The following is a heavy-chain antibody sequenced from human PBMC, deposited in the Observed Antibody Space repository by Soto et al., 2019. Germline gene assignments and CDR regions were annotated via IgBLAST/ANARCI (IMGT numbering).Heavy chain of an antibody. CDR3: AKGSGPYGPYYFDY. CDR2: ITGSGGDT. Sequence: GGSLRLSCAASGFTFSNCAMSWVRQAPGKVLEWVSAITGSGGDTYYADSVKGRFTLSRDNSKNTLYLEMNSLRAEDTAVYYCAKGSGPYGPYYFDYWGQGTLITVSS. V-gene: IGHV3-23*01. CDR1: GFTFSNCA. J-gene: IGHJ4*02. D-gene: IGHD6-25*01.